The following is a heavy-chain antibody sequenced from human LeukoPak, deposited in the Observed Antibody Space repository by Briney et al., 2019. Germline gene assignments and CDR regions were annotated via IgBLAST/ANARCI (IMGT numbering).Heavy chain of an antibody. CDR3: ARDPFIPRGWVDTY. V-gene: IGHV4-39*07. D-gene: IGHD3-16*01. CDR2: ISHSGNT. Sequence: SETLSLTCTVSGGSISSSSYYWGWIRQPPGKGLEWIGYISHSGNTYYNPSLNSRVTISVDRSKNQFSLRLRSVTAADTAVYYCARDPFIPRGWVDTYWGQGTLVTVSS. J-gene: IGHJ4*02. CDR1: GGSISSSSYY.